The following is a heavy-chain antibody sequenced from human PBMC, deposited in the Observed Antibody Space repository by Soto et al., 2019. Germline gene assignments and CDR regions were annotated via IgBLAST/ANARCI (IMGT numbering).Heavy chain of an antibody. V-gene: IGHV3-49*04. CDR2: IRGETNGGTA. D-gene: IGHD3-22*01. Sequence: PGGSLRLSCTGSGFNFANYALTWVRQAPGKGLEWVGFIRGETNGGTADYAASLKGRTTISRDDSKSIAYLEINSLQTEDTAVYYCTRYYYESSGYYVYWGQGTLVTVSS. CDR3: TRYYYESSGYYVY. CDR1: GFNFANYA. J-gene: IGHJ4*02.